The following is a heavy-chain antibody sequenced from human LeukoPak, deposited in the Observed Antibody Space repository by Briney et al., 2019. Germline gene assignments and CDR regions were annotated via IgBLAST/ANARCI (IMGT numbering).Heavy chain of an antibody. Sequence: SETLSLTCTVSGGSISCYYWSWIRQPPGKGLEWIGYIYYSGSTNYNPSLKSRVTISVDTSKNQFSLKLSSVTAADTAVYYCARGGVVPAAPIFYWGQGTLVTVSS. CDR2: IYYSGST. V-gene: IGHV4-59*01. CDR1: GGSISCYY. J-gene: IGHJ4*02. CDR3: ARGGVVPAAPIFY. D-gene: IGHD2-2*01.